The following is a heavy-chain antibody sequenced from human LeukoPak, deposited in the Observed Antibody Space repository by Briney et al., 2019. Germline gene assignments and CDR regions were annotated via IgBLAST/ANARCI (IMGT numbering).Heavy chain of an antibody. J-gene: IGHJ6*02. V-gene: IGHV1-69*01. CDR2: IIPIFGTA. CDR1: GGTFSSYA. D-gene: IGHD2-8*01. CDR3: ARDRVHCTNGVCHYYYYYYGMDV. Sequence: ASVKVSCKASGGTFSSYAISWVRQAPGQGLEWMGGIIPIFGTANYAQKFQGRVTITADESTSTAYMELSSLRSEDTAVYYCARDRVHCTNGVCHYYYYYYGMDVWGQGTTVTVSS.